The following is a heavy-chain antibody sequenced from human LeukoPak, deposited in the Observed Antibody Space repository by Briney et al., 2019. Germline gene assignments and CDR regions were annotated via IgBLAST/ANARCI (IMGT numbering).Heavy chain of an antibody. CDR1: GGSISSYY. Sequence: SETLSLTCTVSGGSISSYYWSWIRQPPGKGLEWIGEINHSGSTNYNPSLKSRVTISVDTSKNQFSLKLSSVTAADTAVYYCASYYDSSGRSGNYGMDVWGQGTTVTVSS. J-gene: IGHJ6*02. CDR3: ASYYDSSGRSGNYGMDV. V-gene: IGHV4-34*01. CDR2: INHSGST. D-gene: IGHD3-22*01.